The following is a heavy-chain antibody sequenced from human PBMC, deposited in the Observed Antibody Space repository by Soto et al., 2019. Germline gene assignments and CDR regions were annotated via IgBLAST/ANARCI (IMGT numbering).Heavy chain of an antibody. Sequence: PETLSLTCAVSGGSISGSNWWSWVRRPPGKGLEWIGEIYHSGSTNYNPSLKSRVTISVDKSKNQFSLKLSSVTAADTAVYYCARRYSGYAMDYGMDVWGQGTTVTSP. D-gene: IGHD5-12*01. CDR1: GGSISGSNW. CDR3: ARRYSGYAMDYGMDV. J-gene: IGHJ6*02. V-gene: IGHV4-4*03. CDR2: IYHSGST.